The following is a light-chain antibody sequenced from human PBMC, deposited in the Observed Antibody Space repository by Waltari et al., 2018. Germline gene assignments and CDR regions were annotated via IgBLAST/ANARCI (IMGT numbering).Light chain of an antibody. CDR3: SSFTSSTTGI. Sequence: SALTQPDPVSGSPGQSITISCSGISSDSGGYTYVSWYHQHPGEAPKVIIYDVTNRPSGVSNRFSGSKSGSSASLIISGLQPEDEAVYYCSSFTSSTTGIFGGGTKLTVL. V-gene: IGLV2-14*03. CDR1: SSDSGGYTY. J-gene: IGLJ2*01. CDR2: DVT.